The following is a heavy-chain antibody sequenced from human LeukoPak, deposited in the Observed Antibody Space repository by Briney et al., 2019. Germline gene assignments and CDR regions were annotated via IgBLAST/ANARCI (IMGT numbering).Heavy chain of an antibody. CDR1: GGSINGYY. CDR3: ARGMYYSDSSGYYVLPPFDS. CDR2: IYYSGST. D-gene: IGHD3-22*01. Sequence: LETLSLTCTVSGGSINGYYWSWIRQPPGKGLEWIGYIYYSGSTNYNPSLKSRVTISVDTSKHPFSLKLSSVTAADTAVYYCARGMYYSDSSGYYVLPPFDSWGQGTLVTVSS. V-gene: IGHV4-59*01. J-gene: IGHJ4*02.